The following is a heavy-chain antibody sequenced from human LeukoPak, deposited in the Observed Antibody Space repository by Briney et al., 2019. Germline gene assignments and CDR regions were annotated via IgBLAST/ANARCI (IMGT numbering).Heavy chain of an antibody. J-gene: IGHJ3*02. Sequence: ASVKVSCKASGGTFTSYDINWVRQATGQGLEWMGWINPNSGNTGYAQKFQGRVTITRNTSISTAYMELSSLRSEDTAVYYCARAAATGRRFDRGDAFDIWGQGTMVTVSS. V-gene: IGHV1-8*03. D-gene: IGHD6-13*01. CDR3: ARAAATGRRFDRGDAFDI. CDR2: INPNSGNT. CDR1: GGTFTSYD.